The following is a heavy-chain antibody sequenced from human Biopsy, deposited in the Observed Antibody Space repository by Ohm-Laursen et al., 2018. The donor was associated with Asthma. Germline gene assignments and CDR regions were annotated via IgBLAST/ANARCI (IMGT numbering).Heavy chain of an antibody. Sequence: GSLRLSCTASVFTVSSDYMFWVRQAPGKGLEWVSVIYSGGTSHTADSVRGRFTISRDYSKNTLYLQMNSLRAEDTAVYYCARGDNGGWSQYYFDYWGQGTLVTVSS. CDR2: IYSGGTS. D-gene: IGHD6-19*01. CDR1: VFTVSSDY. V-gene: IGHV3-53*01. CDR3: ARGDNGGWSQYYFDY. J-gene: IGHJ4*02.